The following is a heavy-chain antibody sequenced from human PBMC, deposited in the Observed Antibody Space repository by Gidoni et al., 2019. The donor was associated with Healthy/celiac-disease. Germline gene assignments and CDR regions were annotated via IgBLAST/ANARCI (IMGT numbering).Heavy chain of an antibody. CDR2: ISSSSSYI. CDR3: ARDHGIVVVPAAIPFDY. D-gene: IGHD2-2*01. J-gene: IGHJ4*02. CDR1: GFTFSSYS. Sequence: EVQLVESGGGLVKPGGSLRLSCAASGFTFSSYSMNWVRQAPGKGLEWVSSISSSSSYIYYADSVKGRFTISRDNAKNSLYLQMNSLRAEDTAVYYCARDHGIVVVPAAIPFDYWGQGTLVTVSS. V-gene: IGHV3-21*01.